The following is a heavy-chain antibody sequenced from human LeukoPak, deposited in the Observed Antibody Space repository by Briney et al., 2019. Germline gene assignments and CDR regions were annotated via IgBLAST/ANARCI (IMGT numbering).Heavy chain of an antibody. J-gene: IGHJ4*02. Sequence: AGGSLRLSCAASGFTFSSYSMNWVRQAPGKGLEWVSAISGSGGTTYYADSVKGRFTISRDNSKNTLYLQMSSLRAGDTALYYCAKDQAGAILYFDYWGQGTLVSASS. CDR1: GFTFSSYS. D-gene: IGHD1-26*01. CDR2: ISGSGGTT. CDR3: AKDQAGAILYFDY. V-gene: IGHV3-23*01.